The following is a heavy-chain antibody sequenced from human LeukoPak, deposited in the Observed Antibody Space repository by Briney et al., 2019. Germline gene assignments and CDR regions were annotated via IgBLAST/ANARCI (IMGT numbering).Heavy chain of an antibody. J-gene: IGHJ4*02. CDR2: IGGSGGRT. V-gene: IGHV3-23*01. Sequence: GGSLRLSCAASGFSVTTNYMGWGRQAPGKGLEWVSGIGGSGGRTYYADSVKGRFTISRDNSKNTLYLQMNSLRAEDTAVYYCAKERSSGWPFDYWGQGTLVTVSS. CDR3: AKERSSGWPFDY. CDR1: GFSVTTNY. D-gene: IGHD6-19*01.